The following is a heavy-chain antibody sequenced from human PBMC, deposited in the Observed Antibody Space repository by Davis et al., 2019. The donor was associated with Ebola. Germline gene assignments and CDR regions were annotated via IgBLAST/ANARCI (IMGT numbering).Heavy chain of an antibody. D-gene: IGHD3-9*01. J-gene: IGHJ6*04. V-gene: IGHV4-4*02. CDR3: ARGVTDILTGFVDV. CDR2: IYHSGST. Sequence: MPSETLSLTCAVSGGSISSSNWWSWVRQPPGKGLEWIGEIYHSGSTNYNPSLKSRVTISVDTSKNQFSLKLSSVTAADTAVYYCARGVTDILTGFVDVWGKGTTVTVSS. CDR1: GGSISSSNW.